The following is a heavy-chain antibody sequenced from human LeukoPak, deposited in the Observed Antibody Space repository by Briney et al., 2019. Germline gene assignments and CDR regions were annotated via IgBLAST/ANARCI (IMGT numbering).Heavy chain of an antibody. CDR2: IGGSGDST. J-gene: IGHJ4*02. CDR3: AKDRGYGSGSYLLDY. CDR1: EFTFSSYA. V-gene: IGHV3-23*01. Sequence: GGSLRLSCAASEFTFSSYALSWVRQAPGKGLEWVSIIGGSGDSTYYADSVKGRFTISRDNSKNTLFLQMNSLRAEDTAVYYCAKDRGYGSGSYLLDYWGQGTLVTVSS. D-gene: IGHD3-10*01.